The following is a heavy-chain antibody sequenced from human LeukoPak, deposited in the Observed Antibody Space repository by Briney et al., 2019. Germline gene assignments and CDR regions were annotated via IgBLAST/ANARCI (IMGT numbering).Heavy chain of an antibody. D-gene: IGHD6-13*01. CDR2: IYTSGST. CDR3: ARLERKQQLVRENWFDP. V-gene: IGHV4-4*07. J-gene: IGHJ5*02. CDR1: GGSISSYY. Sequence: PSETLSLTCTVSGGSISSYYWSWIRQPAGKGLEWIGRIYTSGSTNYNPSLKSRVTISVDTSKNQFSLKLSSVTAADTAVYYCARLERKQQLVRENWFDPWGQGTLVTVSS.